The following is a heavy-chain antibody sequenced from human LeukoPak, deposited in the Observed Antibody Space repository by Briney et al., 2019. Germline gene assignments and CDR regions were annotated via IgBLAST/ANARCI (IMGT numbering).Heavy chain of an antibody. D-gene: IGHD5-12*01. Sequence: ASVKVSCKASGYTFTGYYLHWVRQAPGQGLEWMGWINPNSGGTNYAQKFQGRVTMTRDTSKNQFSLELSSVTAADTAVYYCARKYSGYGGWIDYWGQGTLVTVSS. CDR3: ARKYSGYGGWIDY. CDR2: INPNSGGT. J-gene: IGHJ4*02. CDR1: GYTFTGYY. V-gene: IGHV1-2*02.